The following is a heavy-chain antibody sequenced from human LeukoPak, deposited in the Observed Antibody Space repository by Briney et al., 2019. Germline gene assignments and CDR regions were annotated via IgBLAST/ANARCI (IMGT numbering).Heavy chain of an antibody. V-gene: IGHV3-23*01. CDR1: GFTFSSYA. Sequence: GGSLRLSCAASGFTFSSYAMSWVRQAPGKGLEWVSSISSSGGSTYYADSVKGRFTISRDNSKNTLYLQMNSLRAEDTAVYYCAKDTTPGIAVAGTIDYWGQGTLVTVSS. CDR2: ISSSGGST. J-gene: IGHJ4*02. D-gene: IGHD6-19*01. CDR3: AKDTTPGIAVAGTIDY.